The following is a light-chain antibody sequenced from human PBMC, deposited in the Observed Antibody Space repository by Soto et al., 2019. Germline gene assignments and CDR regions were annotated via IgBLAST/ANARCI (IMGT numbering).Light chain of an antibody. J-gene: IGKJ2*01. CDR2: GAS. Sequence: EIVLTQSPGTLSLSPGDGATLSCRASKSVSSDYLDWYQQKPGQAPSLLIYGASHRATVIPHRFSGAGSGTDLTLAISRLEPEDFGVYYCHHYGGPPYAFGQGTKLDIQ. CDR1: KSVSSDY. V-gene: IGKV3-20*01. CDR3: HHYGGPPYA.